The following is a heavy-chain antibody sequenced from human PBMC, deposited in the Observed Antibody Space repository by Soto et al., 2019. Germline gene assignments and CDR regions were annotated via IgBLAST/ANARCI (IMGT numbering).Heavy chain of an antibody. CDR1: GGSFSGYY. CDR3: AAVTSGTTYPYYFDY. CDR2: INHSGST. D-gene: IGHD4-17*01. V-gene: IGHV4-34*01. J-gene: IGHJ4*02. Sequence: QVQLQQWGAGLLKPSETLSPTCAVYGGSFSGYYWSWIRQPPGKGLEWIGEINHSGSTNYNPSLKSRVTISVDTSKNQFSLKLSSVTAADTAVYYCAAVTSGTTYPYYFDYWGQGTLVTVSS.